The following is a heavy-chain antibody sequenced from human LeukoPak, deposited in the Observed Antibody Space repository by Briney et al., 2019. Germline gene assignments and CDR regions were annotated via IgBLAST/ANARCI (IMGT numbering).Heavy chain of an antibody. D-gene: IGHD2-2*01. J-gene: IGHJ4*02. Sequence: GGSLRLSCAPSGFTFSSYWMHWVRQAPGKGLGWVSRINTDWSTITYADSLKGRFTISRDNAKNTLYLQMNSLRAEDTAVYFCARERKSSTSMDYWGQGTLVTVSS. CDR2: INTDWSTI. CDR1: GFTFSSYW. CDR3: ARERKSSTSMDY. V-gene: IGHV3-74*01.